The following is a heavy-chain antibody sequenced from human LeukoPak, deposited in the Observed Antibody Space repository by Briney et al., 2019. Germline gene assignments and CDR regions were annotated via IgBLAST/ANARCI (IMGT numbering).Heavy chain of an antibody. V-gene: IGHV4-59*08. J-gene: IGHJ4*02. D-gene: IGHD5-12*01. CDR1: GGSISSYY. Sequence: PSETLSLTCTVSGGSISSYYWSWIRQAPGEGLEWIGYIYYSGSTNYNPSLKSRVTISVDTSKNQFSLKLNSVTAADTAVYYCASQWGSGYLYYFDYWGQGTLVTVSS. CDR3: ASQWGSGYLYYFDY. CDR2: IYYSGST.